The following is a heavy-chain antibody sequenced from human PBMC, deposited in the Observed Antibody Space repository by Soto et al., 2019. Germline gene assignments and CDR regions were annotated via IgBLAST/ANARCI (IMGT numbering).Heavy chain of an antibody. J-gene: IGHJ4*02. Sequence: GGSLRLSCAASGFTFSSYAMSWVRQAPGKGLEWVSAISGSGGSTYYADSVKGRLTISRDSSKNTLYLQMNSLRAEDTAVYYCAKVSRGKQWLVRDYWGQGTLVTVSS. D-gene: IGHD6-19*01. CDR2: ISGSGGST. V-gene: IGHV3-23*01. CDR1: GFTFSSYA. CDR3: AKVSRGKQWLVRDY.